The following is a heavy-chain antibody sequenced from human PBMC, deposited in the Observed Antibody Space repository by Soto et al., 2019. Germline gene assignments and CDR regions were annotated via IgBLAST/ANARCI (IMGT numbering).Heavy chain of an antibody. V-gene: IGHV5-10-1*01. CDR3: ARHGEFCTSFSCPNWFDP. CDR1: GYSFTTYW. J-gene: IGHJ5*02. D-gene: IGHD2-2*01. CDR2: IDPSDSYT. Sequence: PGESLKISCKGSGYSFTTYWISWVRQMPGKGLEWMGRIDPSDSYTNYSPSFQGHVTISADKSISTAYLQWSSLKASDTAMYYCARHGEFCTSFSCPNWFDPWGQGTLVTVSS.